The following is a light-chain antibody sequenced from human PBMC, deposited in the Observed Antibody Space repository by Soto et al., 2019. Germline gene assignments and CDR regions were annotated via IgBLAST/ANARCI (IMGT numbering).Light chain of an antibody. J-gene: IGLJ2*01. Sequence: QSVLTQPPSASGSPGQSVTISCTGTSRDIGGYDFVSWYQQHPGKAPKLLIYDVIKRPSGVPDRFSGSKSGNTASLTVSGLQIDDEADYYCSSYGGSNNLLFGGGTKVTV. CDR3: SSYGGSNNLL. CDR1: SRDIGGYDF. CDR2: DVI. V-gene: IGLV2-8*01.